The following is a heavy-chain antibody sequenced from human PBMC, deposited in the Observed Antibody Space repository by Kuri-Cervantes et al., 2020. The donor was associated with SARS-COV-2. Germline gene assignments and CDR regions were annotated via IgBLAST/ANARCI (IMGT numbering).Heavy chain of an antibody. D-gene: IGHD3-10*01. CDR3: ARASKLLWFGELFGSAFDI. J-gene: IGHJ3*02. Sequence: GESLKISCAASGFTFSSYSMNWVRQAPGKGLEWVSSISSSSSYIYYADSVKGRFTISRDNAKNSLYLQMNSLRAEDTAVYYCARASKLLWFGELFGSAFDIWGQGTMVTVSS. CDR2: ISSSSSYI. V-gene: IGHV3-21*01. CDR1: GFTFSSYS.